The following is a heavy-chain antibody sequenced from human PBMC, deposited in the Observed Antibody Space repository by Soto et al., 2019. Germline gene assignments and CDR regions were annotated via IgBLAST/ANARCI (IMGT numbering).Heavy chain of an antibody. CDR1: GFTFSSYS. CDR2: ISSSSSTI. D-gene: IGHD3-16*01. J-gene: IGHJ4*02. CDR3: ARDKAETDLGGYFDY. Sequence: GGSLRLSCAASGFTFSSYSMNWVRQAPGKGLEWVSYISSSSSTIYYADSVKGRFTISRDNAKNSLYLQMNSLRAEDTAVYYCARDKAETDLGGYFDYWGQGTLVTVSS. V-gene: IGHV3-48*01.